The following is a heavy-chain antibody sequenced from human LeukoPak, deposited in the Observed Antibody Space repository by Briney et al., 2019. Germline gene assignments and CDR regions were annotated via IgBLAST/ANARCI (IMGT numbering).Heavy chain of an antibody. CDR1: GFTFSSYG. CDR2: IRYDGSNK. CDR3: AKDAARDCSSTSCYMNDY. Sequence: GGSLRLSCAASGFTFSSYGMHWVRQAPGKGLEWVAFIRYDGSNKYYADSVKGRFTISRVNSKNTLYLQMNSLRAEDTAVYYCAKDAARDCSSTSCYMNDYWGQGTLVTVSS. V-gene: IGHV3-30*02. D-gene: IGHD2-2*02. J-gene: IGHJ4*02.